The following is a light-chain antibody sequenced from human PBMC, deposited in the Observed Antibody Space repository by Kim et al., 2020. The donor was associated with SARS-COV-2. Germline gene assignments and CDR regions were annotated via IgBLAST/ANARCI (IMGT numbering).Light chain of an antibody. CDR2: GAS. V-gene: IGKV3D-15*01. J-gene: IGKJ2*01. CDR3: QQYKNWYT. Sequence: LPGSVGERATLFRRASQSVGNNLAWYQQKPGQAPRLLIYGASTRATDIPARFSGSGFGTDFTLTISGLQSEDFAVYFCQQYKNWYTFGQGTKLEI. CDR1: QSVGNN.